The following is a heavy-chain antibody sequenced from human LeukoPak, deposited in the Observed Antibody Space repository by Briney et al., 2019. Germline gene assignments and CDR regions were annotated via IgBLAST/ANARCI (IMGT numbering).Heavy chain of an antibody. CDR3: ARDTGTTGEVKFDP. V-gene: IGHV4-4*07. CDR1: GHSFADYY. J-gene: IGHJ5*02. D-gene: IGHD4-17*01. Sequence: SETLSLTCTVSGHSFADYYWSWIRQPAGKGLEWIGRIYTSGSTTYNPSLKSRVTMSVDTSKSPFYLNLMSVTAADTAVYYCARDTGTTGEVKFDPWGQGTLVTVSS. CDR2: IYTSGST.